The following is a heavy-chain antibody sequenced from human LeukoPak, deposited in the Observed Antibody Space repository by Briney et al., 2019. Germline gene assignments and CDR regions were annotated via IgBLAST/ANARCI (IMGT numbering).Heavy chain of an antibody. CDR2: INHSGST. V-gene: IGHV4-34*01. J-gene: IGHJ4*02. Sequence: SETLSLTCALYGGSFNDYYWSWIRQPPGKGLEWIGEINHSGSTNYNPSLKSRVTISVDTSKNQFSLKLSSVTAADKAVYYCARHRGRGYSYGNEDYWGQGTLVTVSS. CDR3: ARHRGRGYSYGNEDY. D-gene: IGHD5-18*01. CDR1: GGSFNDYY.